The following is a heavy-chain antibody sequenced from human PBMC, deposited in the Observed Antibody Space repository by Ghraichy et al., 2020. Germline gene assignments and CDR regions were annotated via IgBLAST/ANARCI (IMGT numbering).Heavy chain of an antibody. CDR2: ISTTSSYR. D-gene: IGHD5-12*01. V-gene: IGHV3-11*05. J-gene: IGHJ4*02. Sequence: GGSLRLSCRTSGFTFSDYYMSWIRQAPGKGLEWISYISTTSSYRGNADSVKGRFTISRDNAKSSLYLQMNSLRAEDTAVYYCARGYDYFADWGQGTLVTVSS. CDR1: GFTFSDYY. CDR3: ARGYDYFAD.